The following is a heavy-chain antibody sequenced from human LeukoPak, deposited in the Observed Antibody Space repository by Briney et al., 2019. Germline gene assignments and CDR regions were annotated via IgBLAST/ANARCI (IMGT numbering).Heavy chain of an antibody. CDR1: GGSISSGGYY. Sequence: KSSETLSLTCTVSGGSISSGGYYWSWIRQHPGKGLEWIGYIYYSGSTYYNPSLKSRVTISVDTSKNQFSPKLSSVTAADTAMYYCARVVRYYDSSGYYHTPLDYWGQGTLVTVSS. CDR3: ARVVRYYDSSGYYHTPLDY. V-gene: IGHV4-31*03. CDR2: IYYSGST. D-gene: IGHD3-22*01. J-gene: IGHJ4*02.